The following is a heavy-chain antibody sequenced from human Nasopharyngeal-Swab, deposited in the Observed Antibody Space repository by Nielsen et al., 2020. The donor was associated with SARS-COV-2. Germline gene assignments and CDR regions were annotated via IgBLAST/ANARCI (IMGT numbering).Heavy chain of an antibody. V-gene: IGHV4-61*01. J-gene: IGHJ6*02. CDR2: IYYSGST. CDR3: ARDNTYCGGDCYGMDV. Sequence: ESLKISCTVSGGSISSSSYYWSWIRQPPGKGLEWIGYIYYSGSTNYNPSLKSRVTISVDTSKNQFSLKLSSVTAADTAVYYCARDNTYCGGDCYGMDVWGQGATVTVSS. CDR1: GGSISSSSYY. D-gene: IGHD2-21*01.